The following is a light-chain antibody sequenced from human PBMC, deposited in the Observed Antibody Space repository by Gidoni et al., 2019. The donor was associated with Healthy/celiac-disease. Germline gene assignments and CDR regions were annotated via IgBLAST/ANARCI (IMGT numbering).Light chain of an antibody. CDR2: DAS. Sequence: IQLTQTPSTLSASVGDRVTITCRASQSISSWLAWYQQKTGKAPKLLIYDASSLESGVPSRFSGSGSGTEFTLTISSLQPDDFATYYCQQYNSYPYTFGEGTKLEIK. CDR3: QQYNSYPYT. V-gene: IGKV1-5*01. J-gene: IGKJ2*01. CDR1: QSISSW.